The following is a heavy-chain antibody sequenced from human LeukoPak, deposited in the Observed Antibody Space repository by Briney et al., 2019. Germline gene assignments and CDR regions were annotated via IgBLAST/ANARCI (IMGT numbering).Heavy chain of an antibody. J-gene: IGHJ5*02. CDR1: GFTLNTYG. CDR2: ISNDGGNR. Sequence: PGGSLRLSCAGSGFTLNTYGMHWVRQPPGKGLEWVAVISNDGGNRFYADSVKGRFTISRDNSENTVYLQMDSLRPEDTAVYYCAGKPYGSGTYYNNWFDPWDQGTLVTVSS. CDR3: AGKPYGSGTYYNNWFDP. V-gene: IGHV3-30*03. D-gene: IGHD3-10*01.